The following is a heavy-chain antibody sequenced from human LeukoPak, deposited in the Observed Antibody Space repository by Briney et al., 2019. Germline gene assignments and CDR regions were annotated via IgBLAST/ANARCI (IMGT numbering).Heavy chain of an antibody. CDR3: ASERTRRGGIAAAGTGFDY. CDR2: INWNGGST. V-gene: IGHV3-20*04. CDR1: GFTFDDYG. J-gene: IGHJ4*02. D-gene: IGHD6-13*01. Sequence: GGSLRLSCAASGFTFDDYGMSWVRQAPGKGLEWVSGINWNGGSTGYADSVKGRFTISRDNAKNSLYLQMNSLRAEDTALYYCASERTRRGGIAAAGTGFDYWGQGTLVTVSP.